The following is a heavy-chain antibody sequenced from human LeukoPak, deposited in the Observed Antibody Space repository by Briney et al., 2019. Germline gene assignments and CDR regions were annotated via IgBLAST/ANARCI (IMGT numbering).Heavy chain of an antibody. CDR1: GGSVSSTNW. J-gene: IGHJ4*02. V-gene: IGHV4-4*02. Sequence: PSETLSLTCGVSGGSVSSTNWWTWIRQPPGKGLEWIGEVHLDGRTNFNPSLKSRLTMSVDLSENHVSLKLTSVTAADTAVYYCASGEFRHGLQVDYWGQGTLVAVSS. CDR2: VHLDGRT. CDR3: ASGEFRHGLQVDY. D-gene: IGHD3/OR15-3a*01.